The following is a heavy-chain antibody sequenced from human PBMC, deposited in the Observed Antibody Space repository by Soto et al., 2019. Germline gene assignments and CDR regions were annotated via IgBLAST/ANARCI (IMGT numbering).Heavy chain of an antibody. J-gene: IGHJ4*02. CDR3: AREMELGADYGSYDY. D-gene: IGHD4-17*01. V-gene: IGHV1-18*04. Sequence: GGSVKVCFKASGYPFTSYGISCVRRAPGQGLEWMGWISASNGNTNYAQKLQGRVTMTTDTSTSTAYMELRSLRSDDTAVYYCAREMELGADYGSYDYWVQGTMVTGSS. CDR1: GYPFTSYG. CDR2: ISASNGNT.